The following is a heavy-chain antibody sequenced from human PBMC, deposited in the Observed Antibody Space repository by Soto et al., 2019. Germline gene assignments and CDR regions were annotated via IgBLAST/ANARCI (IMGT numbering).Heavy chain of an antibody. CDR2: ISYDGSNK. CDR3: AKDLGFLEWPSLYGMDV. J-gene: IGHJ6*02. D-gene: IGHD3-3*01. V-gene: IGHV3-30*18. CDR1: GFTFSSYG. Sequence: GGSLRLSCAASGFTFSSYGMHWVRQAPGKGLEWVAVISYDGSNKYYADSVKGRFTISRDNSKNTLYLQMNSLRDEDTAVYYCAKDLGFLEWPSLYGMDVWGQGTTVTVSS.